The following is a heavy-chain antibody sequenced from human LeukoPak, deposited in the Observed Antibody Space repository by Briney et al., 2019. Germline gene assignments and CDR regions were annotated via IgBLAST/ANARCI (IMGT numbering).Heavy chain of an antibody. J-gene: IGHJ4*02. CDR2: IIPNSGGT. CDR3: ARQLGATSRDY. D-gene: IGHD1-26*01. Sequence: GASVKVSCKASGYTFTGYYMHWVRQAPGQGLEWMGWIIPNSGGTSYAQKFRGRVTMTRDTSISTAYMELSRLTSDDTAVYYCARQLGATSRDYWGQGTLVTVSS. V-gene: IGHV1-2*02. CDR1: GYTFTGYY.